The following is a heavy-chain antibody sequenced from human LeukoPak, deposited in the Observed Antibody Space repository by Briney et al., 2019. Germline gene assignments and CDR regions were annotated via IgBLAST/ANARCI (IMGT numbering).Heavy chain of an antibody. CDR2: ISGSGGST. CDR3: AKGFLLYYFDY. J-gene: IGHJ4*02. CDR1: GFTFSSYA. Sequence: GGSLRLSCAASGFTFSSYAMSWVRQAPGKGLEWVLAISGSGGSTYYADSVKGRFIISRDNSKNTLYLQMNSLRAEDTAVYYCAKGFLLYYFDYWGQGTLVTVSS. D-gene: IGHD3-3*01. V-gene: IGHV3-23*01.